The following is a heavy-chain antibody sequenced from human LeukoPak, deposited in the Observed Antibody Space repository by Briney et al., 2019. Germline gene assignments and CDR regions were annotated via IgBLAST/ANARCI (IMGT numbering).Heavy chain of an antibody. V-gene: IGHV3-23*01. CDR2: ITVSGAGT. CDR1: GFTFSNNV. CDR3: ARDQTGCDY. J-gene: IGHJ4*02. Sequence: GGSLRLSCAASGFTFSNNVMAWVRQAPGKGLEWVSTITVSGAGTYYANSVKGRFTISRHNSKNTLYLQMNSLRAEDTAVYYCARDQTGCDYWGQGTLVTVSS.